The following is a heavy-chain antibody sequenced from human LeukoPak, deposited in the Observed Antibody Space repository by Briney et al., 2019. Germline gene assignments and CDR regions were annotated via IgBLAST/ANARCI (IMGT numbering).Heavy chain of an antibody. CDR3: ARDLWGYSSSDNFDY. D-gene: IGHD6-6*01. V-gene: IGHV3-30*03. J-gene: IGHJ4*02. CDR1: GFTFSSYG. CDR2: ISYDGSNK. Sequence: GRSLRLSCAASGFTFSSYGMHWVRQAPGKGLEWVAVISYDGSNKYYADSVKGRFTISRDNSKNTLYLQMNSLRAEDTAVYYCARDLWGYSSSDNFDYWGQGTLVTVSS.